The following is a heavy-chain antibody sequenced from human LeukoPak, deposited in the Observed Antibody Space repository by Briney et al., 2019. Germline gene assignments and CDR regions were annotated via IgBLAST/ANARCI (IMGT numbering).Heavy chain of an antibody. CDR3: ATEMAAMVY. V-gene: IGHV3-74*01. J-gene: IGHJ4*02. Sequence: PGGSLRLSCAASGFTFSSYWMHWVRQAPGKGLVWVSHVNSDGSSTSYADSVKGRFTISRDNAKNTLYLQMDSLRAEDTAVYYCATEMAAMVYWGQGTLVTVSS. CDR2: VNSDGSST. CDR1: GFTFSSYW. D-gene: IGHD5-24*01.